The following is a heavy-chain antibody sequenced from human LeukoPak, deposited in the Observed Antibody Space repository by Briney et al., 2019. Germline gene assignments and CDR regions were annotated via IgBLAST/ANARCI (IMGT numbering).Heavy chain of an antibody. CDR1: GGPISRYS. CDR3: ATRRAENAIFGVENWFDP. CDR2: VYHSGRT. D-gene: IGHD3-3*01. V-gene: IGHV4-59*01. Sequence: SETLSLTCTVSGGPISRYSWNCIRQPPGKGLEWIGYVYHSGRTDSNPSLKSRVTISVDTSKNQFSLNLSSVTAADTAVYYCATRRAENAIFGVENWFDPWGQGMLVTVSS. J-gene: IGHJ5*02.